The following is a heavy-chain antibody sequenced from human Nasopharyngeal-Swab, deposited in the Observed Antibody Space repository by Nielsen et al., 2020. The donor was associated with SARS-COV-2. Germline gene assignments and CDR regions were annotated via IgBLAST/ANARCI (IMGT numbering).Heavy chain of an antibody. D-gene: IGHD1-1*01. CDR3: ARNGLTNNYFYMDV. J-gene: IGHJ6*03. CDR1: GFNFRNSA. Sequence: GGSLRLSCEVSGFNFRNSAMSWVRQAPGKGLEWVSGISISGVTTYYADSVKGRVTISRDNSKNTLYLQMNSLRPEDTAVYYCARNGLTNNYFYMDVWGKGTTVSVSS. V-gene: IGHV3-23*01. CDR2: ISISGVTT.